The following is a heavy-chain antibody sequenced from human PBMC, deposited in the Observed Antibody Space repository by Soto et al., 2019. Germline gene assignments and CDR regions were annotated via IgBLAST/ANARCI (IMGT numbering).Heavy chain of an antibody. CDR2: IIPILGIA. D-gene: IGHD3-9*01. CDR1: GGTFSSYT. CDR3: ARVGSLTVDY. V-gene: IGHV1-69*02. Sequence: QVQLVQSGAEVKKPGSSVKVSCKASGGTFSSYTISWVRQAPGQGLEWMGRIIPILGIANYAQKFQGRVKITADKSTSTAYMELSSLRSEDTAVYYCARVGSLTVDYWGQGTLVTVSS. J-gene: IGHJ4*02.